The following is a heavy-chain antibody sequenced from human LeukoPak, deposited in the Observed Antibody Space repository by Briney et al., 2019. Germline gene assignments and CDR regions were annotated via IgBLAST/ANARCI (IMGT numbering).Heavy chain of an antibody. Sequence: ASVTVSFKTSASTFTTYGITWVRQAPGQGLKWMGWINTHKGNTYFSREFQDRVFLTTDASTTTAYMELRSLRSDDTAIYYCATYFSGSGSFTTQFDHWGQGTLVTVSS. D-gene: IGHD3-10*01. V-gene: IGHV1-18*04. CDR1: ASTFTTYG. J-gene: IGHJ4*02. CDR3: ATYFSGSGSFTTQFDH. CDR2: INTHKGNT.